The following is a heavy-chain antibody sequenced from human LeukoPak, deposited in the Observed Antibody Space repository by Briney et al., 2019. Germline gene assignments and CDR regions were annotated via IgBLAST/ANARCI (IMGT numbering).Heavy chain of an antibody. CDR1: GGSFSGYY. CDR2: INHSGST. Sequence: PSETLSLTCAVYGGSFSGYYWSWIRQPPGKGLEWIGEINHSGSTNYNPSLKSRVTISVDTSKNQSSLKLSSVTAADTAVYYCARGDGRDGYNGEYWGQGTLVTVSS. J-gene: IGHJ4*02. CDR3: ARGDGRDGYNGEY. D-gene: IGHD5-24*01. V-gene: IGHV4-34*01.